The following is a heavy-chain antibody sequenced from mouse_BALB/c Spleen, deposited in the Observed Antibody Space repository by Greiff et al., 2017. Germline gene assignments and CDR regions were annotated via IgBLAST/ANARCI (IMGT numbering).Heavy chain of an antibody. V-gene: IGHV2-9*02. CDR1: GFSLTSYG. CDR2: IWAGGST. D-gene: IGHD1-1*01. Sequence: VMLVESGPGLVAPSQSLSITCTVSGFSLTSYGVHWVRQPPGKGLEWLGVIWAGGSTNYNSALMSRLSISKDNSKSQVFLKMNSLQTDDTAMYYCARPYYYGTYATDYWGQGTSVTVSS. J-gene: IGHJ4*01. CDR3: ARPYYYGTYATDY.